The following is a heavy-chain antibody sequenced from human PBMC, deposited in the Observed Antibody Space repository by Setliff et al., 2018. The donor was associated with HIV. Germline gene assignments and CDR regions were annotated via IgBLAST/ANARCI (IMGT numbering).Heavy chain of an antibody. CDR1: GYIFTMYT. V-gene: IGHV1-69*02. CDR2: IIPIIGIA. D-gene: IGHD2-15*01. CDR3: ALPYCSGGNCWSSASLPPAGWFDP. J-gene: IGHJ5*02. Sequence: ASVKVSCKASGYIFTMYTMYWVRQAPGQRLEWMGRIIPIIGIANYAQKFQGRVTITADESTSTAYMELSSLRSEDTAVYYCALPYCSGGNCWSSASLPPAGWFDPWGQGTLVTVSS.